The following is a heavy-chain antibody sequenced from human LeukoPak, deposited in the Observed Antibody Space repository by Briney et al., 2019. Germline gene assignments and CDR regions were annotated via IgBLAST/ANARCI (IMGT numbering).Heavy chain of an antibody. CDR2: ISGSGGST. V-gene: IGHV3-23*01. CDR3: AKEQPLVICYFDY. Sequence: GGSLRLSCAASGFTFSSYAMSWVRQAPGKGLEWASAISGSGGSTGYADSVKGRFTISRDNAKSSLYLQMNSLRAEDMALYYCAKEQPLVICYFDYWSQGTLVTVSS. D-gene: IGHD6-13*01. J-gene: IGHJ4*02. CDR1: GFTFSSYA.